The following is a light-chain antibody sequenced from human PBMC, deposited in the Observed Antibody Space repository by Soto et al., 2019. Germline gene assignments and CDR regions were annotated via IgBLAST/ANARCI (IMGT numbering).Light chain of an antibody. J-gene: IGKJ4*01. CDR1: QSVRSY. V-gene: IGKV3-11*01. Sequence: EIVLTPSPGTLSLSPGERATLSCRASQSVRSYLAWYQQTPGQAPRLLIYDASNRATGIPARFSGSGSGTDFTLTISSLEPEDFAVYYCQQRSNWPPLTFGGGTKGDIK. CDR2: DAS. CDR3: QQRSNWPPLT.